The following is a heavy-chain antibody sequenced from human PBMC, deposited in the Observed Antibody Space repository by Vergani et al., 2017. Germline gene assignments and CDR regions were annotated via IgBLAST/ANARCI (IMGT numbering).Heavy chain of an antibody. CDR1: GGSMSGYY. CDR2: IYHNGST. D-gene: IGHD3-10*01. Sequence: QVRLQESGPGLVTPSETLSLTCSVSGGSMSGYYWSWIRQPPGKELEWFGYIYHNGSTNYNPSLETRVTISGDTSKNQFSLKLNSVTAADTAVYYCGRVADFYGLGSRLLDLWGQGILVTVSS. J-gene: IGHJ5*02. V-gene: IGHV4-59*01. CDR3: GRVADFYGLGSRLLDL.